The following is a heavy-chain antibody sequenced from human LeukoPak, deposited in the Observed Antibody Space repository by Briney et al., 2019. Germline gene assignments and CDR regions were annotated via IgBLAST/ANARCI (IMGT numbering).Heavy chain of an antibody. D-gene: IGHD3-10*01. V-gene: IGHV4-59*01. CDR1: GGSISSYY. Sequence: PSETXSLTCAVSGGSISSYYWSWVXEPPGERGGWGGFIYYSGSTNYNPSLKRRVTISVETSKKKFSLNLSSVTAADTAVYYCARERTMVRHMTCFDPWGQGTRVPVSS. CDR2: IYYSGST. J-gene: IGHJ5*02. CDR3: ARERTMVRHMTCFDP.